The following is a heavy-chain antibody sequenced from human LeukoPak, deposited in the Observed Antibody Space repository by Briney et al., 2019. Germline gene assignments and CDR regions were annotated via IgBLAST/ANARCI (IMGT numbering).Heavy chain of an antibody. CDR2: IDVNGGTT. CDR1: GFSFSSQN. Sequence: GGSLRLSCAASGFSFSSQNMNWVRQAPGKGLEGISYIDVNGGTTHYADSVGGRFTISRDNAKNPLYLKMDSLRVEDSALYYCAGGYGSSWIHSWGPGNLVTVSS. V-gene: IGHV3-48*04. CDR3: AGGYGSSWIHS. J-gene: IGHJ5*02. D-gene: IGHD6-13*01.